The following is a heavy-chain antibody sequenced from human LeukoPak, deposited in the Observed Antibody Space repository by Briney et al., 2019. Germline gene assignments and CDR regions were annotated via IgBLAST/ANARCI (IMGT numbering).Heavy chain of an antibody. Sequence: ASVKVSCKASGYIFTNYGISWVRQAPGQGLEWMGWIRVYNGNTEYAQKLQGRVTMTTDTSTNTAYMELRSLRSDDTAVYYCARSVSLGGSYPGYFDYWGQGTLVTVSS. CDR1: GYIFTNYG. CDR2: IRVYNGNT. CDR3: ARSVSLGGSYPGYFDY. J-gene: IGHJ4*02. D-gene: IGHD1-26*01. V-gene: IGHV1-18*01.